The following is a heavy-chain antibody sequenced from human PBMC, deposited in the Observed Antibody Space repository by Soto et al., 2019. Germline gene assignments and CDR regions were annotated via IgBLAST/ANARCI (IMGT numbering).Heavy chain of an antibody. CDR2: IYYSGSI. V-gene: IGHV4-59*08. CDR1: GGSINSYY. J-gene: IGHJ4*02. CDR3: ARLGGSYAVPHFDY. D-gene: IGHD1-26*01. Sequence: SETLSLTCTVSGGSINSYYWSWLRQPPGKGLEWIGYIYYSGSINYNPSLKSRVTISVDTSKNQFSLKLSSVTAADTAVYYCARLGGSYAVPHFDYWGQGTLVTVSS.